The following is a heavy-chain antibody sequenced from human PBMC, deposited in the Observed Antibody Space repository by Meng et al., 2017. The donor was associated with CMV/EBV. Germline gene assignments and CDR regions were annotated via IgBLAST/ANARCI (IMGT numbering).Heavy chain of an antibody. D-gene: IGHD3-3*01. J-gene: IGHJ5*02. CDR2: INSDGSST. Sequence: GESLKISCVASGFTFSSYWMHWVRQAPGKGLVWVSRINSDGSSTSYADSVKGRFTISRDNAKNTLYLQMNSLRAEDTAVYYCARDRRWSGYYRHNWFDPWGQGTLVTVSS. CDR1: GFTFSSYW. CDR3: ARDRRWSGYYRHNWFDP. V-gene: IGHV3-74*01.